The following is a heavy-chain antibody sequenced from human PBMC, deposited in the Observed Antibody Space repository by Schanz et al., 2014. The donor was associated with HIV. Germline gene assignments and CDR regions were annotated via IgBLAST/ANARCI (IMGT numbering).Heavy chain of an antibody. Sequence: QVQLVESGGGVVQPGRSLRLSCAASGFTFSRDGMNWVRQAPGKGLECEAVISYDGSNEYYADSVKGRFTISRDNSKNTLYLQMNSLRTEDTAVYYCAKAAVTDYLDYWGQGTLVTVSS. J-gene: IGHJ4*02. V-gene: IGHV3-30*18. CDR2: ISYDGSNE. CDR1: GFTFSRDG. CDR3: AKAAVTDYLDY. D-gene: IGHD2-21*02.